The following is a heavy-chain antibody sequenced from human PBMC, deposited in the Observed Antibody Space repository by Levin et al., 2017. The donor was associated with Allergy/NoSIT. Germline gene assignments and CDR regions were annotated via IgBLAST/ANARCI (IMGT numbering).Heavy chain of an antibody. CDR3: ARGLTNSKTLYCSGGGCYSRQPLGY. D-gene: IGHD2-15*01. CDR2: INWNGGST. V-gene: IGHV3-20*04. J-gene: IGHJ4*02. Sequence: PAGGSLRLSCVASGFTFDDYGMTWVRQAPGKGLEWVSAINWNGGSTGYADSVKGRFTISKDNAKNSLYLQMNSLRAEDTALYYCARGLTNSKTLYCSGGGCYSRQPLGYWGQGTLVTVSS. CDR1: GFTFDDYG.